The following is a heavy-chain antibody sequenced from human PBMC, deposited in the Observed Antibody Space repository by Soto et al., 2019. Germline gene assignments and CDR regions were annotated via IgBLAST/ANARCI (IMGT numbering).Heavy chain of an antibody. Sequence: ASVKVSCKASGYTFTSYGISWVRQAPGQGLEWMGWISAFNGNTDYVDSVKGRFIISRHNSKNTVYLQMNSLRSEDTAVYYCARDPFGGHDLDMDVWGQGTTVTVSS. D-gene: IGHD3-3*01. CDR3: ARDPFGGHDLDMDV. V-gene: IGHV1-18*01. CDR2: ISAFNGNT. J-gene: IGHJ6*02. CDR1: GYTFTSYG.